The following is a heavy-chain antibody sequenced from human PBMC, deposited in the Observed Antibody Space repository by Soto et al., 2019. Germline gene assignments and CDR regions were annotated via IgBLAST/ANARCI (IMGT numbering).Heavy chain of an antibody. D-gene: IGHD3-3*02. J-gene: IGHJ6*02. V-gene: IGHV4-59*01. CDR3: ARDRIFGVVKANYYYGMDV. Sequence: PSETQSLTCTVSGGSISSYYWSWIRQPPGKGLEWIGYIYYSGSTNYNPSLKSRVTISVDTSKNQFSLKLSSVTAADTAVYYCARDRIFGVVKANYYYGMDVWGQGTTVTVSS. CDR2: IYYSGST. CDR1: GGSISSYY.